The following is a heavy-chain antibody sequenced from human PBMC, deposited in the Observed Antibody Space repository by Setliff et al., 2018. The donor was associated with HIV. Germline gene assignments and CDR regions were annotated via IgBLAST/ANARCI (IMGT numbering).Heavy chain of an antibody. V-gene: IGHV1-18*01. CDR1: GYTFTTYG. D-gene: IGHD6-19*01. J-gene: IGHJ4*02. CDR3: ARDPPSSGWYRADY. Sequence: ASVKVSCKASGYTFTTYGLSWVRQAPGQGLEWMGWISTYSDETSYAQRLQGRVTMTTDTSTSTAYMELRRLTFDDTAVYYCARDPPSSGWYRADYWGQGTLVTVSS. CDR2: ISTYSDET.